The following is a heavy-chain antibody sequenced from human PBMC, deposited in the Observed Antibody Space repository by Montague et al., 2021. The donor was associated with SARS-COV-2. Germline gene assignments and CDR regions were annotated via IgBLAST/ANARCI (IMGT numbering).Heavy chain of an antibody. CDR1: GFTFNNFA. CDR2: ISYDGSIK. CDR3: AKNRDIFWFGEGRDSMDV. J-gene: IGHJ6*02. Sequence: SLRLSCAASGFTFNNFAIHWVRQAPGKGLEWVAVISYDGSIKYYADSLXGRFTISRDSSQKTLYLQMNSLSGEDTAVYYCAKNRDIFWFGEGRDSMDVWGQGTTVIVSS. V-gene: IGHV3-30*18. D-gene: IGHD3-10*01.